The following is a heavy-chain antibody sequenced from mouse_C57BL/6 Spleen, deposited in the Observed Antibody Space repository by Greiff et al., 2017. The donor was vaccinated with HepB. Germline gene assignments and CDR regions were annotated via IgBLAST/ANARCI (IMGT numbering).Heavy chain of an antibody. D-gene: IGHD2-12*01. CDR3: AREGDDDYAMDY. J-gene: IGHJ4*01. CDR1: GYTFTSYW. V-gene: IGHV1-55*01. Sequence: VQLQQSGAELVKPGASVKMSCKASGYTFTSYWITWVKQRPGQGLEWIGDIYPGSGSTNYNEKFKSKATLTVDTSSSTAYMQLSSLTSEDSAVYYCAREGDDDYAMDYWGQGTSVTVSS. CDR2: IYPGSGST.